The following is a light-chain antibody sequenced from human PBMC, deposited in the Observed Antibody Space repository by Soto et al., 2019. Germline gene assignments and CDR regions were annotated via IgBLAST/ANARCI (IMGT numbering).Light chain of an antibody. V-gene: IGKV3-11*01. CDR1: QSISSY. CDR3: QQRSNWPRT. CDR2: DAS. J-gene: IGKJ2*01. Sequence: EIVLTQSPATLSLSPGERATISCRASQSISSYLAWYQQKPGQAPRLLISDASNRATGIPVRFSGSGSGTDFSLTISSLEPEDFAIYYCQQRSNWPRTFGQGTKLELK.